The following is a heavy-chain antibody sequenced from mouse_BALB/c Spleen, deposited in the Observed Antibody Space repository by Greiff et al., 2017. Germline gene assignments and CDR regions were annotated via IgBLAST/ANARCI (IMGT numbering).Heavy chain of an antibody. CDR3: ARLGGNYYFDY. D-gene: IGHD2-1*01. CDR1: GYTFTDYW. J-gene: IGHJ2*01. CDR2: IDTSDSYT. V-gene: IGHV1-69*01. Sequence: QVQLQQPGAELVMPGASVKMSCKASGYTFTDYWMHWVKQRPGQGLEWIGAIDTSDSYTSYNQKFKGKATLTVDESSSTAYMQLSSLTSEDSAVYYCARLGGNYYFDYWGQGTTLTVSS.